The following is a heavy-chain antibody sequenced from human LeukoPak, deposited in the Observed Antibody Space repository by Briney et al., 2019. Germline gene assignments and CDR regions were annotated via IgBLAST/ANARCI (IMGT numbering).Heavy chain of an antibody. CDR3: ARLLGYCSGGGCLGEEDY. CDR1: GYTFTSYY. D-gene: IGHD2-15*01. J-gene: IGHJ4*02. CDR2: INPSGGST. V-gene: IGHV1-46*01. Sequence: GASVKVSCKASGYTFTSYYMHWVRQAPGQGLEWMGIINPSGGSTSYAQKFQGRVTMTRDMSTSTVYMELSSLRSEDTAVYYCARLLGYCSGGGCLGEEDYWGQGTLVTVSS.